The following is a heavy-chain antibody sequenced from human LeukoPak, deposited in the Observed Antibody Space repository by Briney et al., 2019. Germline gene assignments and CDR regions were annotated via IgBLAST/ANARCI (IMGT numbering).Heavy chain of an antibody. CDR3: ARERMYSGSGSTYPYYDY. D-gene: IGHD3-10*01. J-gene: IGHJ4*02. V-gene: IGHV3-7*01. Sequence: PGGSLRLSCAASGFTFSSYWMSSVRQSPGKGLEWVANIKPDGSEKYFMDSVKGRFTISRDNAKNALYLEMNSLRAEDTAEYFCARERMYSGSGSTYPYYDYWGQGTLVTVSS. CDR2: IKPDGSEK. CDR1: GFTFSSYW.